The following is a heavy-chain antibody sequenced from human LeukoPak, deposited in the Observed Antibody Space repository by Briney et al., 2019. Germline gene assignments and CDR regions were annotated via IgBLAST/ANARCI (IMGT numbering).Heavy chain of an antibody. CDR3: ARPGYCSGGSCYSFDY. Sequence: GESLKISCKGSGYSFTSYWIGWVRQMPGKGLEWMGIIYPGDSDTRYSPSFQSQVTISADKSNITAYLQWSSLKASDTAMYYCARPGYCSGGSCYSFDYWGQGILVTVSS. D-gene: IGHD2-15*01. V-gene: IGHV5-51*01. CDR2: IYPGDSDT. J-gene: IGHJ4*02. CDR1: GYSFTSYW.